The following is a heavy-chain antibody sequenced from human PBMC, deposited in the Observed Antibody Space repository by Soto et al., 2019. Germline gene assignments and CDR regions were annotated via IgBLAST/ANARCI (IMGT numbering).Heavy chain of an antibody. Sequence: EVQLVQSGAVVKKPGESLKISCKVSGYSFTNFWIGWVRQMPGQGLEWMGIIFPGDSETRYSPSFEGQVTISVDKSIATAYLQWSSLKASDSAMYYCARSYSSVWFGAEFDYWGQGTLVTVSS. CDR1: GYSFTNFW. J-gene: IGHJ4*02. V-gene: IGHV5-51*01. CDR2: IFPGDSET. CDR3: ARSYSSVWFGAEFDY. D-gene: IGHD6-19*01.